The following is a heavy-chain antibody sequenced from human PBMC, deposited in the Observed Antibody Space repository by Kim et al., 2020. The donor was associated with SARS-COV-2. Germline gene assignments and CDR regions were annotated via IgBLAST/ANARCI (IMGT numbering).Heavy chain of an antibody. CDR1: GFTFSSYD. D-gene: IGHD4-17*01. J-gene: IGHJ6*02. CDR3: ARALPAVTTFCYGMDV. V-gene: IGHV3-13*01. Sequence: GGSLRLSCAASGFTFSSYDMHWVRQATGKGLEWVSAIGTAGDTYYPGSVKGRFTISRENAKNSLYLQMNSLRAGDTAVYYCARALPAVTTFCYGMDVWGQGTTVTVSS. CDR2: IGTAGDT.